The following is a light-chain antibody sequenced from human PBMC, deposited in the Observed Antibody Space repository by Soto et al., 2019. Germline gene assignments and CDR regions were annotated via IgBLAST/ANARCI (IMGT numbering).Light chain of an antibody. CDR3: QHRTSWPWT. J-gene: IGKJ1*01. Sequence: QCRATLSLYPGERATLSCRASQSVSSYLAWYQQKPGQAPRLLIYDGSNRATGTPARFSGSGSGTDFTLTISSLEPEDFAVYYCQHRTSWPWTFGQGTKVDI. CDR1: QSVSSY. CDR2: DGS. V-gene: IGKV3-11*01.